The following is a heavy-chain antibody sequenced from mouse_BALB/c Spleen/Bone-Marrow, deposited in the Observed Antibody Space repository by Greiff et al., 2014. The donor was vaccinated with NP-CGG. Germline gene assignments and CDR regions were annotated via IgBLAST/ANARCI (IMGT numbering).Heavy chain of an antibody. D-gene: IGHD2-3*01. J-gene: IGHJ2*01. V-gene: IGHV1-87*01. CDR1: GYTFTSYW. CDR2: IYPGDGDT. Sequence: VQGVESGAELARPGASVKLSCKASGYTFTSYWMQWVTQRPGQGLEWIGAIYPGDGDTRYTQMFKGKATLTADKSSSTAYMQLSSLASEDSAVYYCAGWRYYFDCWGQGTTLTVSS. CDR3: AGWRYYFDC.